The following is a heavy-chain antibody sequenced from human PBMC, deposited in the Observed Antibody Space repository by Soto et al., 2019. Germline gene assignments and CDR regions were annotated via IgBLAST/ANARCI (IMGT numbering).Heavy chain of an antibody. CDR3: ARHRRPPTWSFDY. V-gene: IGHV4-39*01. CDR2: IYYSGST. J-gene: IGHJ4*02. CDR1: GGSISSSSYY. Sequence: QLQLQESGPGLVKPSETLSLTCTVSGGSISSSSYYWGWIREPPGKGLEWIGSIYYSGSTYYNPSLKSRVTISADTSKNQFSLKLSSVTAADTAVYYCARHRRPPTWSFDYWGQGTLVTVSS.